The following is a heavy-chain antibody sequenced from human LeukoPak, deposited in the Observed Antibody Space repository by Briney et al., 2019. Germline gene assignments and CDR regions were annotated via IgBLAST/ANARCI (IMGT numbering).Heavy chain of an antibody. CDR2: ISPSGGST. CDR1: GYTFTGYW. V-gene: IGHV1-46*01. Sequence: ASVKVSCKAFGYTFTGYWMHWVRQAPGQGPEWMGVISPSGGSTSYAQKFQGRVTMTRDMSTSTVYMELSSLRSEDTAVYYCARAKNDILTGYYSSSTVRGEFDYWGQGTLVTVSS. J-gene: IGHJ4*02. CDR3: ARAKNDILTGYYSSSTVRGEFDY. D-gene: IGHD3-9*01.